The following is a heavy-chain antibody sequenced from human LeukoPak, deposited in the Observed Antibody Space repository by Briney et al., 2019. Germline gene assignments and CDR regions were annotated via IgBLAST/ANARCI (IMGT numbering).Heavy chain of an antibody. J-gene: IGHJ4*02. CDR2: INSSGSTI. CDR3: ARAGLRITIFGVVIIPGWWADY. D-gene: IGHD3-3*01. CDR1: GFTFSSYE. Sequence: GGSLRLSCAASGFTFSSYEMNWVRQAPGKGLEGVSYINSSGSTIYYADSVKGRFTISRDNAKNSLYLQMNSLRAEDTAVYYCARAGLRITIFGVVIIPGWWADYSGQGTLVTVSS. V-gene: IGHV3-48*03.